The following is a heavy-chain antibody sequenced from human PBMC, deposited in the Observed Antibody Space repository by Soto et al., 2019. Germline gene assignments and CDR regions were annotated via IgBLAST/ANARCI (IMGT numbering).Heavy chain of an antibody. J-gene: IGHJ6*02. CDR3: ARHVTVTTYYYYGMDV. V-gene: IGHV5-51*01. CDR2: IYPGDSDT. Sequence: GESLRISCKGSGYSFTSYWIGWVRQMPVKGLAWMGIIYPGDSDTRYIPAFQGQVTISADKSISTAYLQWSSLKASDTAMYYCARHVTVTTYYYYGMDVWGQGTTVTVSS. D-gene: IGHD4-4*01. CDR1: GYSFTSYW.